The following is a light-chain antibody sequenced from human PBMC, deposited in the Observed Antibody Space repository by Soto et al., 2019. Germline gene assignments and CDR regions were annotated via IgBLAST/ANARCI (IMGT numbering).Light chain of an antibody. CDR2: AAS. CDR1: QGIDNY. V-gene: IGKV1-9*01. J-gene: IGKJ1*01. CDR3: QQLSGYPWT. Sequence: DIQMTQSPSSLSASVGDRVTITCRASQGIDNYLAWYQQKPGTAPKLLIYAASTLQSGVPSRFSGRGSGTDFTLTISSLQPEDFATYSCQQLSGYPWTFGQGTKVDIK.